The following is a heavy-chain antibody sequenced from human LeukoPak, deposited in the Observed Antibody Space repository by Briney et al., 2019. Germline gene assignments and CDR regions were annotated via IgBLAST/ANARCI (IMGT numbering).Heavy chain of an antibody. CDR2: ISGSGGST. Sequence: PGGSLRLSCAASGFTFSSYAMSWVRQAPGKGLEWVSAISGSGGSTYYADSVKGRFTISRDNSKNTLYLQMNSLRAEDTAIYYCANTHDYGDHEYFQHWGQGTLVTVSS. CDR1: GFTFSSYA. J-gene: IGHJ1*01. D-gene: IGHD4-17*01. CDR3: ANTHDYGDHEYFQH. V-gene: IGHV3-23*01.